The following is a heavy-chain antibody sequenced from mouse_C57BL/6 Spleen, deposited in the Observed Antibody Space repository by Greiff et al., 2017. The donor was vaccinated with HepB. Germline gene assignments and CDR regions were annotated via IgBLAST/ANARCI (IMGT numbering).Heavy chain of an antibody. CDR2: IYPGAGDT. V-gene: IGHV1-82*01. Sequence: QVQLKQSGPELVKPGASVKISCKASGYAFSSSWMNWVKQRPGKGLEWIGRIYPGAGDTNYNGKFKGKTTLTADKSTSTAYMQISSLTSEDYAVYFCARTEDYYGLAGFAYWGQGTLVTVSA. CDR1: GYAFSSSW. J-gene: IGHJ3*01. D-gene: IGHD1-1*01. CDR3: ARTEDYYGLAGFAY.